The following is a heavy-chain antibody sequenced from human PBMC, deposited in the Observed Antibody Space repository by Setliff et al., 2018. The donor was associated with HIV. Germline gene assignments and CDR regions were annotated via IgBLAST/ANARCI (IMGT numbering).Heavy chain of an antibody. V-gene: IGHV3-7*03. CDR2: IREDGSEK. Sequence: PGGSLRLSCAASGFTFSRFWVNWVRQGPGKGLEWVANIREDGSEKHYVDSVRGRFTISRDNAKNSLFLQMSSLRVEDTGVYYCARGHYSSSYGWGQGTLVTVSS. CDR1: GFTFSRFW. D-gene: IGHD6-19*01. CDR3: ARGHYSSSYG. J-gene: IGHJ4*02.